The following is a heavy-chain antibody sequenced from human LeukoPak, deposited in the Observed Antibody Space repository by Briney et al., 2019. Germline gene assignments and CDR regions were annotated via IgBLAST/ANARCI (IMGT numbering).Heavy chain of an antibody. V-gene: IGHV1-2*02. Sequence: ASVKVSCKASGYTFTGYYMHWVRQAPGQGLEWMGWINPNSGVTNYAQRLQGRVTITRDTSIDTAYMQLSRLRSDDTAVYYCAKDRYGDYEAPFHYYMDAWGRGTTVTVSS. CDR1: GYTFTGYY. CDR3: AKDRYGDYEAPFHYYMDA. D-gene: IGHD5-12*01. J-gene: IGHJ6*03. CDR2: INPNSGVT.